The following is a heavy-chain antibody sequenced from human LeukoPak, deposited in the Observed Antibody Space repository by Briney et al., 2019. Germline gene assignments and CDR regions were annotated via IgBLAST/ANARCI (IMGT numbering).Heavy chain of an antibody. D-gene: IGHD6-6*01. Sequence: PSGTLSLTCAVSGGSISSSNWWSWVRQPPGKGLEWIGYIYHSGSTYYNPSLKSRVTISVDRSKNQFSLKLSSVTAADTAVYYCASEYSSSPAGYPPNFDYWGQGTLVTVSS. CDR3: ASEYSSSPAGYPPNFDY. V-gene: IGHV4-4*02. CDR1: GGSISSSNW. J-gene: IGHJ4*02. CDR2: IYHSGST.